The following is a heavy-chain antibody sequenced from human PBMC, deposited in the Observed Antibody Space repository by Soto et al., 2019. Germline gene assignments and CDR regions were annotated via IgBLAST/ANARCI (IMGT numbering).Heavy chain of an antibody. D-gene: IGHD2-2*01. CDR3: AREDSIIIPAVSDF. CDR1: GFNFNNYG. Sequence: GGSLRLSCAVSGFNFNNYGINWVRQAPGKGLEWVSSVSKSDYTYYSDSVKGRFTISRDNAKNSVSLQMNTLRAEDTAVYYCAREDSIIIPAVSDFWGHGTRVTVSS. V-gene: IGHV3-21*01. CDR2: VSKSDYT. J-gene: IGHJ4*01.